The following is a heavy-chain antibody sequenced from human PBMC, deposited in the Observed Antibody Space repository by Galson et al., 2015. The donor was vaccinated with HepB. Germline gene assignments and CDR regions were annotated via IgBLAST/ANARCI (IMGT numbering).Heavy chain of an antibody. CDR1: GGSFSIYT. CDR3: ARGSDYHFDY. V-gene: IGHV1-69*02. J-gene: IGHJ4*02. Sequence: SVKVSCKASGGSFSIYTVNWVRRAPGQGLEWMGRFIPILGVTNYTQQFLGRGTITADKSTSTAYMHLSSLRSEDTAVYYCARGSDYHFDYWGQGTQVTVSS. CDR2: FIPILGVT. D-gene: IGHD4-17*01.